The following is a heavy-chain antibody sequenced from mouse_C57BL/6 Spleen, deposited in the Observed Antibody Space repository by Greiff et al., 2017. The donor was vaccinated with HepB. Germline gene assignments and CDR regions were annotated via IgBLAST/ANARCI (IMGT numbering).Heavy chain of an antibody. CDR3: ARSGLDSSGYVWFAY. V-gene: IGHV1-82*01. CDR1: GYAFSSSW. J-gene: IGHJ3*01. D-gene: IGHD3-2*02. Sequence: QVQLQQSGPELVKPGASVKISCKASGYAFSSSWMNWVKQRPGKGLEWIGRIYPGDGDTNYNGKFKGKATLTADKSSSTAYMQLSSLTSEDSAVYYCARSGLDSSGYVWFAYWGQGTLVTVSA. CDR2: IYPGDGDT.